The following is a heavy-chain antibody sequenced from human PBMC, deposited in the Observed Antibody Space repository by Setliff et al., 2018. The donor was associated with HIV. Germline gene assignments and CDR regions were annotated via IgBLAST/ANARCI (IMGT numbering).Heavy chain of an antibody. CDR1: GDSISGSDYY. CDR3: ASGSPIPATAANWFDP. J-gene: IGHJ5*02. D-gene: IGHD2-2*01. CDR2: VYYNGVT. V-gene: IGHV4-39*01. Sequence: SETLSLTCTVSGDSISGSDYYWAWIRQPPGKGLEWIGSVYYNGVTYYNPSLKSRVTISVDTSKNQFSLRLNSVSAADTAVYFCASGSPIPATAANWFDPWGQGQWSPSP.